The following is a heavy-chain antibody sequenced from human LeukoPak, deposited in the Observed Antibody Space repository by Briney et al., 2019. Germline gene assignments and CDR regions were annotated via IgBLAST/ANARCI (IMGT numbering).Heavy chain of an antibody. Sequence: GESLKISCKGSGYSLTSCWIGWVRQMPGKVLEWLGIIYPGDSDTSYGPSFQGQVTISADTSISTAYLLWSRRTASETATYYCARLRLVAATSDYWGKGNRVSVS. V-gene: IGHV5-51*01. J-gene: IGHJ4*02. CDR1: GYSLTSCW. D-gene: IGHD2-15*01. CDR3: ARLRLVAATSDY. CDR2: IYPGDSDT.